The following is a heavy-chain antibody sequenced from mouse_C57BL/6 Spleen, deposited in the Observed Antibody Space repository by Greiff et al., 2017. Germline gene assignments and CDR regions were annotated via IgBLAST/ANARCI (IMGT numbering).Heavy chain of an antibody. Sequence: VQLQQSGPELVKPGASVKISCKASGYSFTGYYMNWVKQSPEKSLEWIGEINLSTGGTTYNQKFKAKATLTVDKSSSTAYMQLKSLTSEDSAVYYCARYYGSSYLAWFAYWGQGTLVTVSA. CDR1: GYSFTGYY. D-gene: IGHD1-1*01. J-gene: IGHJ3*01. CDR3: ARYYGSSYLAWFAY. CDR2: INLSTGGT. V-gene: IGHV1-42*01.